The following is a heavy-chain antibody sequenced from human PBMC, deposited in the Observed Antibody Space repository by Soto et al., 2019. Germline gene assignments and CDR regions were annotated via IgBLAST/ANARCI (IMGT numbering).Heavy chain of an antibody. CDR2: ISYDGSDQ. CDR3: AKSTYCNGGSCFPQY. J-gene: IGHJ4*02. V-gene: IGHV3-30*18. Sequence: QVQVEEFGGGVVQPGRSLRLSCAGPTFTFSDFGFHWVRQAPGKGREWVAMISYDGSDQYYGDSVQGRFTIYRDDSKNTVYLQMNSLRAEDTAMYYCAKSTYCNGGSCFPQYWGPGTLVTVSS. CDR1: TFTFSDFG. D-gene: IGHD2-15*01.